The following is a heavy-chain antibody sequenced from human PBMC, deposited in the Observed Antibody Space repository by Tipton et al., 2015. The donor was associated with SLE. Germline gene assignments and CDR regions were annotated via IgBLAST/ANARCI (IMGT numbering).Heavy chain of an antibody. D-gene: IGHD1-26*01. J-gene: IGHJ5*02. CDR3: ARSLSRKWTLDR. V-gene: IGHV4-61*01. CDR2: FYHSGNT. CDR1: GESVSSSRSY. Sequence: TLSLTCSVSGESVSSSRSYWSWIRQPPGKGLEWIGYFYHSGNTNYKSPLKSRVTMTVDTSKNQFSLKLSSVTAADTAVYYCARSLSRKWTLDRWGQGPLVTVSS.